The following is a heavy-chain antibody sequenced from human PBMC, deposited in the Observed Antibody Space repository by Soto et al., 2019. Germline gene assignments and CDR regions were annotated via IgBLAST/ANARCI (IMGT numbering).Heavy chain of an antibody. D-gene: IGHD6-19*01. CDR2: INPSDGST. Sequence: QVQLVQSGAEVKEPGASVKVSCKASGDTFTSYYMHWVRQAPGQGLEWMGKINPSDGSTKDAEKSRGRVTMARDTSTSTVSMELSSLTSEDTAVYYCAREGAVAGTSFDYWGQGTLVTVSS. CDR1: GDTFTSYY. V-gene: IGHV1-46*01. CDR3: AREGAVAGTSFDY. J-gene: IGHJ4*02.